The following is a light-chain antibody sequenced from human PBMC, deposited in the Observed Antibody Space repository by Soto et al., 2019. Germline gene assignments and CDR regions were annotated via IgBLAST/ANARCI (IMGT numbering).Light chain of an antibody. Sequence: QSALTQPASVSGSPGQAITISCSGTSSDVGGYIYVSWYQQHPGKAPKLMIYDVSNRPSGVSNRFSASKSGNTASLTISGLQAEDEADYYCISYTSGSTPFVFGVGTKLTVL. CDR3: ISYTSGSTPFV. CDR1: SSDVGGYIY. J-gene: IGLJ1*01. V-gene: IGLV2-14*03. CDR2: DVS.